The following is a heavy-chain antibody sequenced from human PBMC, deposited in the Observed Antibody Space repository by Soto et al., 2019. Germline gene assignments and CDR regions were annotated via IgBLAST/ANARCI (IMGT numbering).Heavy chain of an antibody. J-gene: IGHJ2*01. CDR3: ARLSCESLPAANGFGF. Sequence: GGPLRLSCAASGFSFSNYEMYWVRQPTGKGLEWVSAIGTKADPFYPGSVKGRFTISRENAKNALYLQMNGLTAGYRAVYYCARLSCESLPAANGFGFCGRGTMVTVSS. CDR2: IGTKADP. D-gene: IGHD1-26*01. V-gene: IGHV3-13*05. CDR1: GFSFSNYE.